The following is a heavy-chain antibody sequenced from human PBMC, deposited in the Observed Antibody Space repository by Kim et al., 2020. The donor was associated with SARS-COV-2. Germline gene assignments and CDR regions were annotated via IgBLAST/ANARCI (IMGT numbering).Heavy chain of an antibody. CDR2: IYRGGSNA. J-gene: IGHJ5*01. V-gene: IGHV3-23*03. Sequence: GGSLRLSCAASGFTFSNYAMTWVRQAPGKGLEWVSVIYRGGSNAFYADSVKGRFTLSGDDSKNTLYLQMNSLRPEDTALYYCAKGLNGYTGYDSLDSWG. CDR3: AKGLNGYTGYDSLDS. CDR1: GFTFSNYA. D-gene: IGHD5-12*01.